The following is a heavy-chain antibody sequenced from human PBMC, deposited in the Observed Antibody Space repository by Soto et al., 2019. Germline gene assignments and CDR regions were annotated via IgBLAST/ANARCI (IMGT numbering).Heavy chain of an antibody. J-gene: IGHJ6*02. CDR1: GFTFSSYS. V-gene: IGHV3-48*02. CDR3: ARAQVGGYDTIKYYYYYGMDV. CDR2: ISSSSSTI. Sequence: EVQLVESGGGLVQPGGSLRLSCAASGFTFSSYSMNWVRQAPGKGLEWVSYISSSSSTIYYADSVKGRFTISRDNAKNSLYLQMNRLREEDTAVYYCARAQVGGYDTIKYYYYYGMDVWGQGTTVTVSS. D-gene: IGHD5-12*01.